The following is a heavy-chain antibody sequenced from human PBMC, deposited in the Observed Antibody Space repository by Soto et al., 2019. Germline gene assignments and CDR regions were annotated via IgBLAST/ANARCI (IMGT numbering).Heavy chain of an antibody. V-gene: IGHV3-30*03. CDR1: GFSFGSHG. Sequence: QVQLVESGGGVVQPGMSLRLSCEASGFSFGSHGMHWVRQVPGKGLEWVALISYDGSKKYYADSVKGRFTVSRDNSKNTLDLQMTSLRLEATAVYYCATGDSGYYVMWGQGTLVTVSS. D-gene: IGHD3-22*01. J-gene: IGHJ4*02. CDR3: ATGDSGYYVM. CDR2: ISYDGSKK.